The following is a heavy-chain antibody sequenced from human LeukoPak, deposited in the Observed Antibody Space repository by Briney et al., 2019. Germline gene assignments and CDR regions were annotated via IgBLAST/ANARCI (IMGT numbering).Heavy chain of an antibody. J-gene: IGHJ4*02. Sequence: GASVKVSCKASGYTFTGYYMHWARQAPGQGLEWMGRINPNSGGTNYAQKFQGRVTMTRDTSISTAYMELSRLRSDDTAVYYCARLSYDSSGYYFDYWGQGTLVTVSS. CDR1: GYTFTGYY. V-gene: IGHV1-2*06. CDR3: ARLSYDSSGYYFDY. D-gene: IGHD3-22*01. CDR2: INPNSGGT.